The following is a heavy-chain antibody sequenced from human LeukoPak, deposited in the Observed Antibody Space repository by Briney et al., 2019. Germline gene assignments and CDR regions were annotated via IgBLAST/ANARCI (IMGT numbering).Heavy chain of an antibody. V-gene: IGHV1-2*02. CDR1: GYTFTVYY. CDR3: ARDSGSYRYYYYMDV. CDR2: INPNSGGT. J-gene: IGHJ6*03. D-gene: IGHD1-26*01. Sequence: ASVKVSCKASGYTFTVYYIHWVRQAPGQGLEWMGWINPNSGGTNYAQKFQGRVTMTRDTSISTAYMELSRLRSDDTAVYYCARDSGSYRYYYYMDVWGKGTTVTVSS.